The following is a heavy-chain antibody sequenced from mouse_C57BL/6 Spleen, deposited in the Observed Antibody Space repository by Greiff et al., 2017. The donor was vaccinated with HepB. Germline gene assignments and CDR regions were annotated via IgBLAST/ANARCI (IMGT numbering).Heavy chain of an antibody. V-gene: IGHV5-12*01. CDR2: ISNGGGST. CDR3: ARQTWDARGYFDV. Sequence: EVKLVESGGGLVQPGGSLKLSCAASGFTFSDYYMYWVRQTPEKRLEWVAYISNGGGSTYYPDTVKGRFTISRDNAKNTLYLQMSRLKSEDTAMYYCARQTWDARGYFDVWGTGTTVTVSS. J-gene: IGHJ1*03. CDR1: GFTFSDYY. D-gene: IGHD4-1*01.